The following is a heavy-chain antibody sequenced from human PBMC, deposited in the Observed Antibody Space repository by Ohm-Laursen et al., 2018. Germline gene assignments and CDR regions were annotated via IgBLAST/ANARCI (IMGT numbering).Heavy chain of an antibody. CDR1: GFTFSSYG. CDR3: ARDARDALRLLEIDY. V-gene: IGHV3-30*03. Sequence: SLRLSCAAAGFTFSSYGMHWVRQAPGKGLEWVAVISYDGSNKYYADSVKGRFTISRDNSKNTLYLQMSSLRADDTAVYYCARDARDALRLLEIDYWGQGTLVTVSS. D-gene: IGHD3-3*01. CDR2: ISYDGSNK. J-gene: IGHJ4*02.